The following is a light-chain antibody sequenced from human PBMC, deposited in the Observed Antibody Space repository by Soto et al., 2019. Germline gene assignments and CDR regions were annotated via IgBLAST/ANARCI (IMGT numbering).Light chain of an antibody. CDR1: QSVSDNA. Sequence: ETVLTQSPGTLSLSPGQRATLSCRASQSVSDNALAWYQQKPGQAPRLLIYGASTRATGIPDRFSGSGSGTDITLTVSRLEPDDFAVYYCQQYGTSPSWTFGQGTKVEI. J-gene: IGKJ1*01. CDR3: QQYGTSPSWT. V-gene: IGKV3-20*01. CDR2: GAS.